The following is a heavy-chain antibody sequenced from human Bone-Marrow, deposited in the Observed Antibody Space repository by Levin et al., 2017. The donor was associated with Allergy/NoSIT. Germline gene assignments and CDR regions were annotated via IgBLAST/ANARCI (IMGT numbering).Heavy chain of an antibody. D-gene: IGHD5-12*01. J-gene: IGHJ4*02. CDR1: GFTFPTYA. Sequence: GESLKISCGGSGFTFPTYAMSWVRQAPGKGLEWVSGISDSGDDTFYADSVKGRFTISRDNSKHALFLHMSSLRPEDTALYYCAKGRGYSAYDFDYWGQGTLVTVSS. CDR2: ISDSGDDT. CDR3: AKGRGYSAYDFDY. V-gene: IGHV3-23*01.